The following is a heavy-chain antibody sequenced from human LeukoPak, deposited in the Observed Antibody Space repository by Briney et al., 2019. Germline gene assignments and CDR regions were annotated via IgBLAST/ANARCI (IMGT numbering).Heavy chain of an antibody. CDR1: GYTFTSYF. D-gene: IGHD1-26*01. CDR3: ARAVGPRGGNWFDP. Sequence: ASARVSCKASGYTFTSYFMHWVRKAPGQGLEWMGVVNPSSGSTTYSQKFQGRVTMTRDTSTSTVYMDLGSLRTDDTAVYYCARAVGPRGGNWFDPWGQGTLVTVSS. J-gene: IGHJ5*02. V-gene: IGHV1-46*01. CDR2: VNPSSGST.